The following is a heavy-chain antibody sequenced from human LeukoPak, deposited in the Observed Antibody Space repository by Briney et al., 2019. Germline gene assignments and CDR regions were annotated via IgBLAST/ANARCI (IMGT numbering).Heavy chain of an antibody. J-gene: IGHJ4*02. CDR1: YGSISSYY. CDR2: IYSSGIT. V-gene: IGHV4-59*01. CDR3: ARSGGFGSDY. D-gene: IGHD6-25*01. Sequence: SETLSLTCIVSYGSISSYYWSWIRQPPGKGLEWIGQIYSSGITNYSPSLKSRVTISVDTSKNQFSLKLTSVTAEDTAVYFCARSGGFGSDYWGQGTLVTVSS.